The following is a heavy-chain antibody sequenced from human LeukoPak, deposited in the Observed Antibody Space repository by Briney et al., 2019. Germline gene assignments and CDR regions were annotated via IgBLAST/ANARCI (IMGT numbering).Heavy chain of an antibody. CDR1: GFTFSSYA. CDR3: AKGHRDSHSYNPYFDY. J-gene: IGHJ4*02. V-gene: IGHV3-23*01. D-gene: IGHD1-1*01. CDR2: ISGSGGST. Sequence: GGSLRLSCAASGFTFSSYAMSWVRQAPGKGLEWVSGISGSGGSTYYADSVKGRFTFSRDNSKNTLYLQMNSLRAEDTAVHYCAKGHRDSHSYNPYFDYWGQGTLVTVSS.